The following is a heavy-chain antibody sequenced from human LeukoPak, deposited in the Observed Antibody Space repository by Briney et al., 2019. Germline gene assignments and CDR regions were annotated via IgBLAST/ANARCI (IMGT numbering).Heavy chain of an antibody. CDR2: INPDGSTT. CDR1: GFTFRDYG. J-gene: IGHJ4*02. V-gene: IGHV3-74*01. Sequence: GGTLRLSCAASGFTFRDYGMSWVRQAPGKGLVWVSFINPDGSTTNYADSVKGRFTISRDNAKNALYLQMNSLRAEDTAVYYCAKDLHYGSADYWGQGTLVTVSS. CDR3: AKDLHYGSADY. D-gene: IGHD3-10*01.